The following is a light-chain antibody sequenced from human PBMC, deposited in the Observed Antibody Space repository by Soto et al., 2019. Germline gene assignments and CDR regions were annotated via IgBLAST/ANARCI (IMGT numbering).Light chain of an antibody. CDR3: QQYYSYSLT. CDR2: AAS. Sequence: AIRMTQSPSSFSASTGDRVTITCRASQGISSYLAWYQQKPGKAPKILIYAASTLQSGVPSRFSGSGSGTDFTLTISCLQAEDFATYYCQQYYSYSLTFGGGTKVEIK. CDR1: QGISSY. J-gene: IGKJ4*01. V-gene: IGKV1-8*01.